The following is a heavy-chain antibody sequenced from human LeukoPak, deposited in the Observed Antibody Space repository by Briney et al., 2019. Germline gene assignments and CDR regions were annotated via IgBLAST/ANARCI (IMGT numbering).Heavy chain of an antibody. CDR1: GFTFSSYA. Sequence: GGSLRLSCAASGFTFSSYAMSWVRQAPGKGLEWVSYISSSGSTIYYADSVKGRFTISRDNAKNSLYLQMNSLRAEDTAVYYCAIPGRRYSYGLGYWGQGTLVTVSS. CDR2: ISSSGSTI. V-gene: IGHV3-48*04. D-gene: IGHD5-18*01. CDR3: AIPGRRYSYGLGY. J-gene: IGHJ4*02.